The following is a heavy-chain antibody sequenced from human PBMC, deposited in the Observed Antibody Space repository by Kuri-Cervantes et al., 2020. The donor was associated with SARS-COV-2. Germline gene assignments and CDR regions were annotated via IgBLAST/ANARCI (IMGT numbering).Heavy chain of an antibody. CDR2: ISAYNGNT. Sequence: ASLKVSCNASGGTFSSYAISWVRQATGQGGEGMGWISAYNGNTTYAQKLQGRVTTTTDTSTSTAYMELRSLRSDDTAVYYCATYRGTALDSWGQGTLVTVSS. CDR1: GGTFSSYA. CDR3: ATYRGTALDS. J-gene: IGHJ4*02. V-gene: IGHV1-18*01. D-gene: IGHD5-18*01.